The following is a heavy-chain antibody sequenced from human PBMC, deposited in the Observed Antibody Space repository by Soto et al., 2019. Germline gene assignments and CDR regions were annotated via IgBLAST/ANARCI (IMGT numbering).Heavy chain of an antibody. CDR2: IYHSGST. D-gene: IGHD6-19*01. J-gene: IGHJ4*02. V-gene: IGHV4-4*02. Sequence: PSETLSLTCAVSGGSISSSNWWSWVRQPPGKGLEWIGEIYHSGSTNYNPPLKSRVTISVDKSKNQFSLKLSSVTAADTAVYYCARGRLNPGYSSGWGYYFDYWGQGTLVTVSS. CDR3: ARGRLNPGYSSGWGYYFDY. CDR1: GGSISSSNW.